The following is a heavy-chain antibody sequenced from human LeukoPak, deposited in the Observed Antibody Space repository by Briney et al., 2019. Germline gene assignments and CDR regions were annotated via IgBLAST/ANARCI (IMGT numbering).Heavy chain of an antibody. V-gene: IGHV3-23*01. J-gene: IGHJ6*02. D-gene: IGHD3-16*01. CDR3: AKISEMDDYVSNYYYGMDV. CDR2: ISGSGGST. CDR1: GFTFSSYA. Sequence: PGGSLRLSCAASGFTFSSYAVGWVRQAPGKGLEWVSAISGSGGSTYYADSVKGRFTISRDNSKNTLYLQMNSLRAEDTAVYYCAKISEMDDYVSNYYYGMDVWGQGTTVTVSS.